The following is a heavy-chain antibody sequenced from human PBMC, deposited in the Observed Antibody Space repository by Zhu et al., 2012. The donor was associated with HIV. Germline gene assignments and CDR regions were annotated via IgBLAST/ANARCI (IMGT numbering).Heavy chain of an antibody. V-gene: IGHV4-39*01. CDR2: SIMVGAP. D-gene: IGHD6-19*01. CDR1: GGTISSSSSF. J-gene: IGHJ3*01. CDR3: ANTRTSGWYSYAFHV. Sequence: QVQLHESGPGLVKPSETLSLTCTVSGGTISSSSSFWAWIRQTPGKDWSGLGVSIMVGAPTTIPSLKSRLTISVDTSKNQFSLKLSSVTAADTALYYCANTRTSGWYSYAFHVWAKGQWSPSLQ.